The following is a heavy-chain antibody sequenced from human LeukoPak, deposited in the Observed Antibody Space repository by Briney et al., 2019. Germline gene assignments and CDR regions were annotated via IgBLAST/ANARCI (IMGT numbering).Heavy chain of an antibody. J-gene: IGHJ4*02. CDR2: ISVYNGNT. CDR3: ARGRGGKLELPLDY. CDR1: GYTFTSYG. V-gene: IGHV1-18*01. D-gene: IGHD1-7*01. Sequence: ASVKVSCKASGYTFTSYGISWVRQAPGQGLEWMGWISVYNGNTNYARKLQGRVTMTTDTSTSTAYMELRSLRSDDTAVYYCARGRGGKLELPLDYWGQGTLVTVSS.